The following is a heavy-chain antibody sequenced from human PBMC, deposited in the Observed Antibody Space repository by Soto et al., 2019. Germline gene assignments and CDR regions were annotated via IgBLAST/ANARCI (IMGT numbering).Heavy chain of an antibody. J-gene: IGHJ1*01. D-gene: IGHD3-16*01. CDR3: ARWGTTGGLDV. CDR1: GVTFRSYV. CDR2: TSYDGREK. Sequence: QVQLVESGGGVVHPGTSLRVYCVGSGVTFRSYVIHWVRQASGKGLEWVALTSYDGREKYYADSVRGRFTISRDNSRNTVVLQLDSLKLEATALYYCARWGTTGGLDVWGHGTLVSVSS. V-gene: IGHV3-30*19.